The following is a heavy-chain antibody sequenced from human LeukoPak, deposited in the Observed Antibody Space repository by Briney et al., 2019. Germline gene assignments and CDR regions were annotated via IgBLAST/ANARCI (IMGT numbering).Heavy chain of an antibody. D-gene: IGHD3-16*02. V-gene: IGHV1-2*02. CDR1: GYTFTSYG. Sequence: ASVKVSCKASGYTFTSYGISWVRQAPGQGLEWMGWINPNSGGTNYAQKFQGRVTMTRDTSISTAYMELSRLRSDDTAVYYCARTYYDYVWGSYRHTGLDYWGQGTLVTVSS. J-gene: IGHJ4*02. CDR3: ARTYYDYVWGSYRHTGLDY. CDR2: INPNSGGT.